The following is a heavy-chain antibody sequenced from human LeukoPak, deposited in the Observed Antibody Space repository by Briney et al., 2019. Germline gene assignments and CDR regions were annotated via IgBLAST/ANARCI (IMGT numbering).Heavy chain of an antibody. CDR3: ARILRLGELSPFDY. CDR2: ISGSGGST. Sequence: GGSLRLSCAASGFTFSSYAMSWVRQAPGKGLEWVSAISGSGGSTYYADSVKGRFTISRDNSKNTLYLRMNSLRAEDTAVYYCARILRLGELSPFDYWGQGTLVTVSS. CDR1: GFTFSSYA. D-gene: IGHD3-16*02. J-gene: IGHJ4*02. V-gene: IGHV3-23*01.